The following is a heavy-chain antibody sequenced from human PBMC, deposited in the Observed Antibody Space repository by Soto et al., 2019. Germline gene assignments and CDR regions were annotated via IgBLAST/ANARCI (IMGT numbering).Heavy chain of an antibody. CDR1: GYTFTSYG. CDR3: ARDRGSYALDY. V-gene: IGHV1-18*01. D-gene: IGHD1-26*01. Sequence: QVQLVQSGAEVKKPGASVKVSCKAFGYTFTSYGISWVRQAPGQGLEWMGWISANNGKTNYAQKLQGRVTMTTHTSTSTAYMERRSLRSDDTAVYYCARDRGSYALDYWGQGTLVTVSS. CDR2: ISANNGKT. J-gene: IGHJ4*02.